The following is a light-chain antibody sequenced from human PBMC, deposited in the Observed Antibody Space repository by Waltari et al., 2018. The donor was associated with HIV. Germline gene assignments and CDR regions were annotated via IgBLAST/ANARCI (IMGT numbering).Light chain of an antibody. J-gene: IGLJ1*01. CDR3: SSYAGSNNRFV. CDR2: EVS. CDR1: SSDVGGYNY. V-gene: IGLV2-8*01. Sequence: QSAPTQPPSASGSPGQSVTISCTGTSSDVGGYNYVSWYQQHPGKAPKLMIYEVSKRPSGVPDRFSGSKSGNTASLTVSGLQAEDEADYYCSSYAGSNNRFVFGTGTKVTVL.